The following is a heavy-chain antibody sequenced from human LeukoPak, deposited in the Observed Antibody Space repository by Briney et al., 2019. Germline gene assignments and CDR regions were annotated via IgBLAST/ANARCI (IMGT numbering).Heavy chain of an antibody. V-gene: IGHV3-21*01. J-gene: IGHJ4*02. CDR2: INNSSSYI. CDR3: ARARYLDY. Sequence: GGSLRLSCAASGFTFSSYSMNWVRQAPGKGLEWVLSINNSSSYIYYADSVKGRFAISRDNAKNSLYLQMNSLRAEDTAVYYCARARYLDYWGQGTLVTVSS. CDR1: GFTFSSYS.